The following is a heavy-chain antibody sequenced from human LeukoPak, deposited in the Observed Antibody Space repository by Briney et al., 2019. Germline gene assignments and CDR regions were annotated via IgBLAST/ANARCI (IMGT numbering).Heavy chain of an antibody. D-gene: IGHD2-2*01. V-gene: IGHV1-18*01. Sequence: SSVKVSCKTSGYTFSNFGINWVRQAPGQGLEWMGWISGNNDNTNYGQKFQGRFTVTTDSSTSTAYMELRNLRFDDTAVYYCARDGTSTDDYWGQGTLVTVSS. CDR2: ISGNNDNT. CDR1: GYTFSNFG. J-gene: IGHJ4*02. CDR3: ARDGTSTDDY.